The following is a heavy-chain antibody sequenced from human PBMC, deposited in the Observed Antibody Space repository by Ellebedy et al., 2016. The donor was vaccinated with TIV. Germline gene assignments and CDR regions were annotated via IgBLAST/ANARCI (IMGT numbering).Heavy chain of an antibody. CDR3: ARDPALPRGRFDP. J-gene: IGHJ5*02. CDR1: GGSFSGYF. CDR2: INPSGTT. Sequence: MPSETLSLTCGVYGGSFSGYFWSWIRQPPGKGLEWIGEINPSGTTNYNPSLKSRVTISVDTPKKQFSLNLSSVTAADTAVYYCARDPALPRGRFDPWGQGTLVTVSS. V-gene: IGHV4-34*01.